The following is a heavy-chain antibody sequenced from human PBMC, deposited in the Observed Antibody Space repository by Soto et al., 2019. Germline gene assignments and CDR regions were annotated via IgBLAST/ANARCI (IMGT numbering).Heavy chain of an antibody. Sequence: SETLSLTCIVSGGSVSSGSYYWNWIRQPPGKGLEWIGSMYHSGRNNYNPSLKSRVTISIGTSENQFSLRVSSVTAADTAVYYCARGESSWPYHFDFWGQGILVTVSS. V-gene: IGHV4-61*01. J-gene: IGHJ4*02. CDR1: GGSVSSGSYY. CDR2: MYHSGRN. CDR3: ARGESSWPYHFDF. D-gene: IGHD6-13*01.